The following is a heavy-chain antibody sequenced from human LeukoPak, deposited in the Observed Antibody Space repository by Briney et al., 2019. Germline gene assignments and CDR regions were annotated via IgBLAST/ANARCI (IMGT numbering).Heavy chain of an antibody. Sequence: PGGSLRLSRAASGFTFSSYGMHWVRQAPGKGLEWVAFIRYDGSNKYYADSVKGRFTISRDNSKNTLYLQMNSLRAEDTAVYYCAKGGGGYRYGFRYWGQGTLVTVSS. J-gene: IGHJ4*02. V-gene: IGHV3-30*02. CDR3: AKGGGGYRYGFRY. D-gene: IGHD5-18*01. CDR2: IRYDGSNK. CDR1: GFTFSSYG.